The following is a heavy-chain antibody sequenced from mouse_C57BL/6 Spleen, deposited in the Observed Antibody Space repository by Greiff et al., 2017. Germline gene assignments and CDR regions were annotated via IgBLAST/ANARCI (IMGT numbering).Heavy chain of an antibody. D-gene: IGHD2-1*01. CDR1: GFTFSSYG. CDR3: ARRCNGNGSMDY. V-gene: IGHV5-6*02. J-gene: IGHJ4*01. Sequence: EVKLMESGGDLVKPGGSLKLSCAASGFTFSSYGMSWVRQTPDKRLEWVATISSGGSYTYYPDSVKGRFTISRDNAKNTLYLQMSSLKSEDTAMYYCARRCNGNGSMDYWGQGTSVTVSS. CDR2: ISSGGSYT.